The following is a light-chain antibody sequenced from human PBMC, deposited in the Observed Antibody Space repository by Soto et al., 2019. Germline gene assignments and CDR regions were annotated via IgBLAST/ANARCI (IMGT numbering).Light chain of an antibody. CDR2: DAS. J-gene: IGKJ1*01. Sequence: DIQMTQSPSALSASVGDRVTITFLAIQSIKTWLAWYQRKPGRAPNLLIYDASSLQSGVPSRFSGSGSGTEFTLTISSLQPDDSATYYCQQYESYSWTFGQGTKVDIK. CDR3: QQYESYSWT. CDR1: QSIKTW. V-gene: IGKV1-5*01.